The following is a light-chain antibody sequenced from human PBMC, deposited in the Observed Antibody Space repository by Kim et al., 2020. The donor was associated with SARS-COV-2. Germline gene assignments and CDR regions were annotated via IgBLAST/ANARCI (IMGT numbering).Light chain of an antibody. J-gene: IGLJ3*02. Sequence: SSELTQDPAVSVALGQTVRITCQGDSLRRYYASWYQQKPGQAPVLVIYGKNNRPSGIPDRLSGSSSGNTASLTITGAPAEDEAAYYCNSRDSSGNHWVFG. CDR1: SLRRYY. CDR3: NSRDSSGNHWV. CDR2: GKN. V-gene: IGLV3-19*01.